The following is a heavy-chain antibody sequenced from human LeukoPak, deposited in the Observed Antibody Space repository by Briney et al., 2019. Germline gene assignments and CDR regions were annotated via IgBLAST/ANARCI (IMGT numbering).Heavy chain of an antibody. CDR3: AGLMTIVTTADY. Sequence: SETLSLTCAVYGGSFSGYYWSWIRQPPGKGLEWIGEINHSGSTNYNPSLKSRVTISVDTSKNQFSLKLSSVTAADTAVYYCAGLMTIVTTADYWGQGTLVTVSS. J-gene: IGHJ4*02. CDR1: GGSFSGYY. CDR2: INHSGST. V-gene: IGHV4-34*01. D-gene: IGHD4-11*01.